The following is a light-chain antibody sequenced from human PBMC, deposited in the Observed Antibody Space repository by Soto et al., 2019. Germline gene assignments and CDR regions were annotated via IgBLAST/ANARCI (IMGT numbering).Light chain of an antibody. CDR1: SSDVGGYNY. CDR2: DVS. Sequence: QSVLTQPRSVSGSPGQSVTISCTGTSSDVGGYNYVSWYQQHPGKAPKLMIYDVSKRPSGVPDRFSGSKSGNTASLTISGLQAEDEADYYCCSYAGSYTFGGYVFGTGTKVPVL. CDR3: CSYAGSYTFGGYV. V-gene: IGLV2-11*01. J-gene: IGLJ1*01.